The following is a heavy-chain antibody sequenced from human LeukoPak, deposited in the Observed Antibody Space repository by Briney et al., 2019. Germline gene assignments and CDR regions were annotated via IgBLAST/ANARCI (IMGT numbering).Heavy chain of an antibody. Sequence: GGSLRLSCAASGFTFDDYGMSWVRQAPGKGLEWVSGINWNGGSTGYADSVKGRFTISRDNAKNSLYLQMNSLRAEDTALYYCARAGEDGYKSFFDYWGQGTLVTVSS. CDR2: INWNGGST. CDR3: ARAGEDGYKSFFDY. CDR1: GFTFDDYG. J-gene: IGHJ4*02. V-gene: IGHV3-20*04. D-gene: IGHD5-24*01.